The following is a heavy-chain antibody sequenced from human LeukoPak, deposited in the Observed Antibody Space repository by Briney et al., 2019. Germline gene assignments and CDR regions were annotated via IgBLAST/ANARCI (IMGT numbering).Heavy chain of an antibody. D-gene: IGHD7-27*01. J-gene: IGHJ4*02. CDR1: GGSIRGYS. Sequence: KTSETLSLTCTVSGGSIRGYSWSWLRQPPGKGLEWLGYISDSGSTSYNPSLKTRIIISLDTSKNQFSLKLSSATAADTAVYYCARWGRPNFDYWGQGTLVTVSS. CDR2: ISDSGST. CDR3: ARWGRPNFDY. V-gene: IGHV4-59*01.